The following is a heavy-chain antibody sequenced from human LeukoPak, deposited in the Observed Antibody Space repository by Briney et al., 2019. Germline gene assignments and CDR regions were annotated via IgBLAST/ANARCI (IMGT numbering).Heavy chain of an antibody. V-gene: IGHV1-2*02. Sequence: GASVKVSCKASGYTFTGYYMHWVRQAPGQGLDWMGWINPNSGGTNYAQKFQGRVTMTRDTSISTAYMELSRLRSDDTAVYYCARGDILTGYYRQDYWGQGTLVTVSS. J-gene: IGHJ4*02. D-gene: IGHD3-9*01. CDR2: INPNSGGT. CDR3: ARGDILTGYYRQDY. CDR1: GYTFTGYY.